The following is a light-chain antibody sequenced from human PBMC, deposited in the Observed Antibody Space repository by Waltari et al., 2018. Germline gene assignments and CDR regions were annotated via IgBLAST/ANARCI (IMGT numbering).Light chain of an antibody. CDR2: GAS. J-gene: IGKJ2*01. CDR3: QQYGSAVLYT. CDR1: QSLTKRY. V-gene: IGKV3-20*01. Sequence: VLTQSPGTLSLSPGERATLSCRASQSLTKRYLAWYQQKPGQAPRLLFYGASSRAAGIPHRFSGSGSGTDVTLTISRLEPEDFAVDYCQQYGSAVLYTFGQGTKLEIK.